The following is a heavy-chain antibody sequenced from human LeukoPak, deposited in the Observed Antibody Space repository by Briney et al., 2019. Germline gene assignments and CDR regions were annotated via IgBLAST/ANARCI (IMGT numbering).Heavy chain of an antibody. V-gene: IGHV3-66*01. J-gene: IGHJ4*02. CDR3: TGNYYGSGSYADFDY. D-gene: IGHD3-10*01. CDR2: IYSGGST. Sequence: HPGGCLRLSCAASGFTVSSNYMSWVRQAPGKGLEWVSVIYSGGSTYYADSVKGRFTISRDNSKNTLYLQMNSLRAEDTAVYYCTGNYYGSGSYADFDYWGQGTLVTVSS. CDR1: GFTVSSNY.